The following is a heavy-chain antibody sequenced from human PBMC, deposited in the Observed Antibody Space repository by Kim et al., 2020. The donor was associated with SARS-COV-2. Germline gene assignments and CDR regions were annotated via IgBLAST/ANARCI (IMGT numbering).Heavy chain of an antibody. V-gene: IGHV3-9*01. CDR3: AKDSRPFGEFPLDY. Sequence: ADSVKGRFTISRDNAKNSLYLQMNSLRAEDTALYYCAKDSRPFGEFPLDYWGQGTLVTVSS. J-gene: IGHJ4*02. D-gene: IGHD3-10*01.